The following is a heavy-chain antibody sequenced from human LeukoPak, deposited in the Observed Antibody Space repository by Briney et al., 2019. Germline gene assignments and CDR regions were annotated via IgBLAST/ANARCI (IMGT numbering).Heavy chain of an antibody. CDR3: ARDLYHYFDY. V-gene: IGHV1-46*01. CDR1: GYTFTSYY. CDR2: INPSGGST. Sequence: GASVKVSCKASGYTFTSYYMHWLRQAPGQGLEWMGIINPSGGSTSYAQKFQGRITMNRDTSTSTVYMELSSLRSEDTAVYYCARDLYHYFDYWGQGTLVTVSS. D-gene: IGHD5/OR15-5a*01. J-gene: IGHJ4*02.